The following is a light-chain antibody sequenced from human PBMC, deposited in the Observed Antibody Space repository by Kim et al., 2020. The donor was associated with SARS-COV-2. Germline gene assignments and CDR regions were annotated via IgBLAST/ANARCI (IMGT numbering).Light chain of an antibody. V-gene: IGLV1-51*01. CDR1: ISNIVNNY. CDR3: GTWDSSLSAVV. CDR2: DNN. J-gene: IGLJ2*01. Sequence: GQKVTIACSGSISNIVNNYESWYQQLPGTAPKLLIYDNNKRPAGIPDRFSGSKSGTSATLGITGLQTGDEADYYCGTWDSSLSAVVFGGGTQLTVL.